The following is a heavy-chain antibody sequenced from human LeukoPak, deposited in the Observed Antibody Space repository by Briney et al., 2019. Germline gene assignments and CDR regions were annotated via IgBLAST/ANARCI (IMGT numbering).Heavy chain of an antibody. V-gene: IGHV3-7*03. CDR2: INHNGNVN. J-gene: IGHJ6*02. CDR3: ARGGGLDV. D-gene: IGHD3-16*01. CDR1: GFTVSSKY. Sequence: GGSLRLSCAASGFTVSSKYMSWVRQAPGKGLEWVASINHNGNVNYYVDSVKGRFTISRDNAKNSLYLQMSNLRAEDTAVYFCARGGGLDVWGQGATVTVSS.